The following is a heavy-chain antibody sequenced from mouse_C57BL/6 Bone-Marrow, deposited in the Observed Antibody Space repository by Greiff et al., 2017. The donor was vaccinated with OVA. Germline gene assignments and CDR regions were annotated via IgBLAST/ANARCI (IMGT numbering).Heavy chain of an antibody. V-gene: IGHV3-6*01. CDR3: AREWDTTVVDY. J-gene: IGHJ2*01. D-gene: IGHD1-1*01. Sequence: EVKLQESGPGLVKPSQSLSLTCSVTGYSITSGYYWNWIRQFPGNKLEWMGYISYDGSNNYNPSLKNRISITRDTSKNQFFLKLNSVTTEDTATYYCAREWDTTVVDYWGQGTTLTVSS. CDR2: ISYDGSN. CDR1: GYSITSGYY.